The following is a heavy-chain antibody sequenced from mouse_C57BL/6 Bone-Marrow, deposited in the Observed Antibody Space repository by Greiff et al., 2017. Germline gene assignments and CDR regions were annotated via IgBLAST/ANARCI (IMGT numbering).Heavy chain of an antibody. V-gene: IGHV5-16*01. Sequence: EVQLVESEGGLVQPGSSMKLSCTASGFTFSDYYMAWVRQVPEKGLEWVANINYDGSSTYYLDSLKSRFILSRDNAKNILYLLMSRLKSEDTATYCGAREYYSMDYWGQGTSVTVSS. CDR2: INYDGSST. CDR1: GFTFSDYY. CDR3: AREYYSMDY. J-gene: IGHJ4*01.